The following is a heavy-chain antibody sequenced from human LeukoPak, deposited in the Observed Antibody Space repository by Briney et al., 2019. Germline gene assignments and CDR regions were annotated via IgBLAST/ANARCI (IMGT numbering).Heavy chain of an antibody. J-gene: IGHJ4*02. Sequence: GASVKVSCKASGYTFTDYYMHWLRQAPGQGLEWMGWINPNNGGTNYAQRFRGRVTMTRDTSINTAYMEVGRLRFDDTAVYYCASGPSLGTTHPYFDYWGQGTLVAVSS. CDR3: ASGPSLGTTHPYFDY. V-gene: IGHV1-2*02. D-gene: IGHD2-15*01. CDR2: INPNNGGT. CDR1: GYTFTDYY.